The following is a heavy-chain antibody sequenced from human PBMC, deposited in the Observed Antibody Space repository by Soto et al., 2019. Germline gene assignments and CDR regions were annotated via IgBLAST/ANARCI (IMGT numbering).Heavy chain of an antibody. CDR3: VKVRDSNYGSGSYMDWFDP. CDR1: GFTFSSYG. D-gene: IGHD3-10*01. V-gene: IGHV3-30*18. J-gene: IGHJ5*02. Sequence: GGSLRLSCAASGFTFSSYGMHWVRQAPGKGLEWVAVISYDGSNKYYADSVKGRFTISRDNSKNTLYLQMNSLRAEDTAVYYCVKVRDSNYGSGSYMDWFDPWGQGTLVTVSS. CDR2: ISYDGSNK.